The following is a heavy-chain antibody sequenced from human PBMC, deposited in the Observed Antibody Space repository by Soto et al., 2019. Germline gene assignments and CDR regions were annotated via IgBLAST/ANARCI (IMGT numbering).Heavy chain of an antibody. Sequence: ASVKVSCKASGYTFTGYYMHWVRQAPGQGLEWMGWINPNRGGTNYAQKFQGWVTMTRDTSISTAYRELRRLRSDDTAVYYCARDHPSTSCSSTSCSYSYAMDVWGQGTTVTVSS. J-gene: IGHJ6*02. CDR1: GYTFTGYY. V-gene: IGHV1-2*04. CDR3: ARDHPSTSCSSTSCSYSYAMDV. D-gene: IGHD2-2*01. CDR2: INPNRGGT.